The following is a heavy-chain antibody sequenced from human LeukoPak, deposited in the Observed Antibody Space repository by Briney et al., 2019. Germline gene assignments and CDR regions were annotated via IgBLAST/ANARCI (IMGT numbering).Heavy chain of an antibody. J-gene: IGHJ4*02. Sequence: GASVKVSCKASGGTFSSYAISWVRQAPGQGLEWMGGIIPIFGTANYAQRFQGRVTITTDESTSTAYMELSSLRSEDTAVYYCATSGSSWPPRPFDYWGQGTLVTVSS. CDR1: GGTFSSYA. D-gene: IGHD6-13*01. V-gene: IGHV1-69*05. CDR2: IIPIFGTA. CDR3: ATSGSSWPPRPFDY.